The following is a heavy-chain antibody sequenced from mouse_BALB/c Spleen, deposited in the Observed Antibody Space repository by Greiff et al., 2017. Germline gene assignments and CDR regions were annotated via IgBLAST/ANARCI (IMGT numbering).Heavy chain of an antibody. Sequence: EVKLMESGGGLVKPGGSLKLSCAASGFTFSSYAMSWVRQSPEKRLEWVAEISSGGSYTYYPDTVTGRFTISRDNAKNTLYLEMSSLRSEDTAMYYCARDETARATWAYWGQGTLVTVSA. CDR1: GFTFSSYA. CDR3: ARDETARATWAY. J-gene: IGHJ3*01. CDR2: ISSGGSYT. D-gene: IGHD3-2*01. V-gene: IGHV5-9-4*01.